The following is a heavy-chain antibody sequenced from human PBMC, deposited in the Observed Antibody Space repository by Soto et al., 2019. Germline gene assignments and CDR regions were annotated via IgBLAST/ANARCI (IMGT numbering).Heavy chain of an antibody. CDR2: IIPMVGMS. D-gene: IGHD3-10*01. CDR1: GDTFNFYT. Sequence: QVQLVQSGAEVKKPGSSVRVSCKASGDTFNFYTIHWVRQAPGQGLEWLGRIIPMVGMSNYAPRFQGRVTMIADNSTSTVSMQLSSLRSAATALYYCATSYASGIRPFDTWGQGTLVSVSS. J-gene: IGHJ5*02. V-gene: IGHV1-69*02. CDR3: ATSYASGIRPFDT.